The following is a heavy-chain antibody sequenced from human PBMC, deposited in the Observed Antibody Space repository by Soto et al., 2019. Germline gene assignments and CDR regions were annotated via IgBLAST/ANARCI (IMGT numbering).Heavy chain of an antibody. CDR1: GFTFISFA. V-gene: IGHV3-23*03. CDR2: IYSAGDT. D-gene: IGHD6-13*01. J-gene: IGHJ4*02. Sequence: PWGSLRLSCAASGFTFISFAIIFFRHSPGKGLDWVSVIYSAGDTHYADSVKGRFTISRDNSKNTLYLQMNSLRAEDTAVYYCARNRGAAAAGNFDYWGQGTLVTVS. CDR3: ARNRGAAAAGNFDY.